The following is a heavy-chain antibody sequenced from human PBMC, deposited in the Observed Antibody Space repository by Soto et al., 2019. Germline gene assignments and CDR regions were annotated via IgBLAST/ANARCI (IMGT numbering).Heavy chain of an antibody. CDR3: ARGDCSTTSYYQGDWLDP. Sequence: PGGSRRLSCAASGFIFSSCWMHWVRQAPGKGPVWVSRLNSDGRITDYADSVKGRFTVSRDNAKNTLYLQMHSLRAEDTAMYYCARGDCSTTSYYQGDWLDPWGQGTLVTVSS. V-gene: IGHV3-74*01. D-gene: IGHD2-2*01. CDR2: LNSDGRIT. J-gene: IGHJ5*02. CDR1: GFIFSSCW.